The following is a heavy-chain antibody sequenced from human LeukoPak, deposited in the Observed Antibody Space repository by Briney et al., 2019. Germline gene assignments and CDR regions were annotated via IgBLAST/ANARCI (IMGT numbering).Heavy chain of an antibody. CDR2: ISSRSSTK. J-gene: IGHJ4*02. Sequence: GGSLRLSCAASGFTFSYFWMHWFRQTPGKGLEWISYISSRSSTKQYADSVKGRFTISRDTAKNSLYLQMNSLRAEDTAIYYCAREGGDDVDYWGQGTLVTVSS. CDR3: AREGGDDVDY. V-gene: IGHV3-48*01. D-gene: IGHD5-12*01. CDR1: GFTFSYFW.